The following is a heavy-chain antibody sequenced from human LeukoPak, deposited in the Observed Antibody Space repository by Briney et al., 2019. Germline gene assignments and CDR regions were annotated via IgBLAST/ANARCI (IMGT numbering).Heavy chain of an antibody. D-gene: IGHD3-3*01. CDR2: MNPNSGNT. CDR1: GYSFTGNH. V-gene: IGHV1-8*02. Sequence: ASVRVSCKTSGYSFTGNHMHWVRQATGQGLEWMGWMNPNSGNTGYAQKFQGRVTMTRNTSISTAYMELSSLRSEDTAVYYCARGRQKLWFDPWGQGTLVTVSS. J-gene: IGHJ5*02. CDR3: ARGRQKLWFDP.